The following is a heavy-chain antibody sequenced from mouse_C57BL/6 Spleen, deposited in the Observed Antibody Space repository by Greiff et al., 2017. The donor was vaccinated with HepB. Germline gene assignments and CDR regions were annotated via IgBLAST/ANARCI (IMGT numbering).Heavy chain of an antibody. CDR3: ARSAYYSNLYYAMDY. CDR1: GYAFSSSW. J-gene: IGHJ4*01. D-gene: IGHD2-5*01. Sequence: VQRVESGPELVKPGASVKISCKASGYAFSSSWMNWVKQRPGKGLEWIGRIYPGDGDTNYNGKFKGKATLTADKSSSTAYMQLSSLTSEDSAVYFCARSAYYSNLYYAMDYWGQGTSVTVSS. CDR2: IYPGDGDT. V-gene: IGHV1-82*01.